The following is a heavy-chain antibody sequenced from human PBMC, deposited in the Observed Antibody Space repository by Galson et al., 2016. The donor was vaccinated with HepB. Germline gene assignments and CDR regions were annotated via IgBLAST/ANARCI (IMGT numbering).Heavy chain of an antibody. CDR1: GYTFTNYY. Sequence: SVKVSCKASGYTFTNYYMHWVRQAPGQGLEWLGIINPSGGSTSYAQKFQGRVTMTRDTPTSTVYMELSSLKAEDSAVYYCARFVFCSGDCDSNCYFDFWGRGTLVTVSS. J-gene: IGHJ2*01. D-gene: IGHD2-21*02. CDR3: ARFVFCSGDCDSNCYFDF. CDR2: INPSGGST. V-gene: IGHV1-46*01.